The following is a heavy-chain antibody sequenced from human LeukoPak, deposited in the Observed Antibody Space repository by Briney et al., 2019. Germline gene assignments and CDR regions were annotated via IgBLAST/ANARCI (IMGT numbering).Heavy chain of an antibody. D-gene: IGHD1-1*01. V-gene: IGHV3-66*01. CDR3: ARDSWNDVRYYYYGMDV. Sequence: GGSLRLFCVASGFTVSSNYMSWVRQAPGKGLEWVSVIYSGGSTYYADSVKGRFTISRDNSKNTLYLQMNSLRAEDTALYYCARDSWNDVRYYYYGMDVWGQGPTVTVSS. CDR2: IYSGGST. J-gene: IGHJ6*02. CDR1: GFTVSSNY.